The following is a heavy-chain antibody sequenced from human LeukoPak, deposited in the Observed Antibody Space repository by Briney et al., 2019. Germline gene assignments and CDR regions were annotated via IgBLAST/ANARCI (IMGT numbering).Heavy chain of an antibody. CDR1: GFTFSNAW. J-gene: IGHJ3*02. Sequence: GGSLRLSCAASGFTFSNAWMSWVRQAPGKGLEWVGRIKSKTDGGTTDYADSVKGRFTISRDNSKNTLYLQMNSLRAEDTAVYYCAKDRTVPPVRYYYDSSGYYQDAFDIWGQGTMVTVSS. CDR3: AKDRTVPPVRYYYDSSGYYQDAFDI. D-gene: IGHD3-22*01. V-gene: IGHV3-15*01. CDR2: IKSKTDGGTT.